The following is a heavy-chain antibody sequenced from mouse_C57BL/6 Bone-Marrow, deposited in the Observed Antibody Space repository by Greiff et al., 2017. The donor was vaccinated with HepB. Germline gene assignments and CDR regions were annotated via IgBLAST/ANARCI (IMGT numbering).Heavy chain of an antibody. V-gene: IGHV14-4*01. Sequence: VQLQQSGAELVRPGASVKLSCTASGFNIKDDYMHWVKQRPEQGLEWIGWIDPENGDTEYASKFQGKATITADTSSNTAYLQLSSLTSEDTAGDYCTTPYYGSSSAWFAYWGQGTLVTVSA. CDR3: TTPYYGSSSAWFAY. CDR2: IDPENGDT. CDR1: GFNIKDDY. D-gene: IGHD1-1*01. J-gene: IGHJ3*01.